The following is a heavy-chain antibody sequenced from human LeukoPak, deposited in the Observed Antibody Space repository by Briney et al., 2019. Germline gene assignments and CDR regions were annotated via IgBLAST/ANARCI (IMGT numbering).Heavy chain of an antibody. D-gene: IGHD1-26*01. CDR1: GFTFSSYW. J-gene: IGHJ5*02. CDR3: VRVKVGSWDWFDP. Sequence: PGGSLRLSCAASGFTFSSYWMHWVRQAPGKGLVWVSRINSDESTTTYADSVKGRFTISRDNAKNTLYLLMNSLRAEDTAVYYCVRVKVGSWDWFDPWGQGTLVTASS. V-gene: IGHV3-74*01. CDR2: INSDESTT.